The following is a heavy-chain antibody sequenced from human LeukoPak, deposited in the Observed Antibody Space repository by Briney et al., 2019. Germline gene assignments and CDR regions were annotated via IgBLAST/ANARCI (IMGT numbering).Heavy chain of an antibody. D-gene: IGHD3-10*01. CDR3: ARESSVIMIRGFDH. CDR2: VSFDARNT. CDR1: GFTFSDYN. Sequence: GGSLRLSCVASGFTFSDYNMNWVRQAPGKGLEWVALVSFDARNTDYADSVKGRFTISRDNENTMYLEMNSLRDEDTAVYYCARESSVIMIRGFDHWGQGTLVTVSS. J-gene: IGHJ4*02. V-gene: IGHV3-30*03.